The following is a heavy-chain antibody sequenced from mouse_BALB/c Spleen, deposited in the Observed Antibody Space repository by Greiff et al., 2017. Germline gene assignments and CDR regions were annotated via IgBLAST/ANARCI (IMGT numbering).Heavy chain of an antibody. J-gene: IGHJ2*01. CDR1: GFTFSSFG. Sequence: EVQLQESGGGLVQPGGSRKLSCAASGFTFSSFGMHWVRQAPEKGLEWVAYISSGSSTIYYADTVKGRFTISRDNPKNTLFLQMTSLRSEDTAMYYCARYYFDYWGQGTTLTVSS. CDR2: ISSGSSTI. V-gene: IGHV5-17*02. CDR3: ARYYFDY.